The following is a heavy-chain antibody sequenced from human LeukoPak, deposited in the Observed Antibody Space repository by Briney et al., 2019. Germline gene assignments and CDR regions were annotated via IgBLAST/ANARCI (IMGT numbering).Heavy chain of an antibody. J-gene: IGHJ3*01. V-gene: IGHV5-51*01. CDR3: ASTDPSHDGFDL. Sequence: GESLKISLEGSGCIFADYWIGWVRPMPGKGREWMGIIYLGDADTTYTPSLQGQVTISADTYINTAYVQWTSLKASDTAMYYCASTDPSHDGFDLWGQGTKVTVSS. CDR2: IYLGDADT. D-gene: IGHD2-8*02. CDR1: GCIFADYW.